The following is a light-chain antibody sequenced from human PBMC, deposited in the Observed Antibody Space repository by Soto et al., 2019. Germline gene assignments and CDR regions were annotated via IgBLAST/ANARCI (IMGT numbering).Light chain of an antibody. CDR2: DPS. CDR1: QSVSSY. CDR3: QQRSNWPLT. Sequence: EIVLPQSPATLSLSPGERATLSCRASQSVSSYLAWYQQNPGQAPRLLIYDPSNRATGIPARCSGSGSGTDFTRTISSLETEDFAVYYCQQRSNWPLTFGGGTKVEIK. V-gene: IGKV3-11*01. J-gene: IGKJ4*01.